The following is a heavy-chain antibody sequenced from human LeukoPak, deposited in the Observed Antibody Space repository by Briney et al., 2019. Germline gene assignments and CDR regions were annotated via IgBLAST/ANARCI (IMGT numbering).Heavy chain of an antibody. J-gene: IGHJ4*02. D-gene: IGHD3-22*01. V-gene: IGHV1-2*06. CDR2: INPNSGGT. CDR1: GYTFTGYY. CDR3: TRGRITLIVVSPFDY. Sequence: ASVKVSCKASGYTFTGYYIHWVRQAPGQGLEWMGRINPNSGGTNYAQKFQGRVTMTRDTSISTAYKELNNLRSDDTAVYYCTRGRITLIVVSPFDYWGQGTLVTVSS.